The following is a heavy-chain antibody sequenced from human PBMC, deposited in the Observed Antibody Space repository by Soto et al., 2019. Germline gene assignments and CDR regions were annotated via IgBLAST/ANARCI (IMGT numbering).Heavy chain of an antibody. V-gene: IGHV2-26*01. CDR3: ARIPSYFDRGEYYFDY. Sequence: QVTLKESGPGLVKPTETLTLTCTVSGFSLSNGKMVVSWIRQPTGKALEWLAHIFSNDEKSYSTSLKSRLTISKDTSKSQVVLSMTNMVPVDTATYYCARIPSYFDRGEYYFDYWGQGALVTVS. CDR1: GFSLSNGKMV. D-gene: IGHD3-22*01. CDR2: IFSNDEK. J-gene: IGHJ4*02.